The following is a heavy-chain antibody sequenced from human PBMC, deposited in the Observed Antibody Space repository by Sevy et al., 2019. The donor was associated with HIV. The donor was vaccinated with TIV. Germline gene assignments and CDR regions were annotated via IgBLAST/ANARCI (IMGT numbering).Heavy chain of an antibody. Sequence: SETLSLTCSVSGVSISGYYWSWIRQPPGKGLEWIGYIYYSGRTNYKASLQSRVTISMDKSKNQVSLKVTSVTAADTAVYYCARVYSDYYYGVGVWGQGTTVTVSS. CDR2: IYYSGRT. CDR3: ARVYSDYYYGVGV. D-gene: IGHD4-4*01. J-gene: IGHJ6*02. V-gene: IGHV4-59*01. CDR1: GVSISGYY.